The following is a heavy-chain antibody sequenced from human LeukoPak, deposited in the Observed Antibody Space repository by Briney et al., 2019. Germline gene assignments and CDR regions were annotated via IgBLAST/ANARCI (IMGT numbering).Heavy chain of an antibody. CDR3: ARDQVCSCYDQGYYYYGMDV. Sequence: SETLSLTCTVSGGSISSYYWSWIRQPAGKGLEWIGGIYTSGSTNYNPSLKSRVTMSVDTSKNQFSLKLSSVTAADTAVHYGARDQVCSCYDQGYYYYGMDVWGQGTTVTVSS. CDR1: GGSISSYY. V-gene: IGHV4-4*07. D-gene: IGHD5-12*01. CDR2: IYTSGST. J-gene: IGHJ6*02.